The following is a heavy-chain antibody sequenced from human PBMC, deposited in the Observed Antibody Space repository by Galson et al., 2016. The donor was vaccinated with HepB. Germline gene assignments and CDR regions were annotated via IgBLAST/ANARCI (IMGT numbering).Heavy chain of an antibody. Sequence: SVKVSCKASGDTFSSYAISWVRQAPGQGLEWMGGIIPIFGTANYAQKFQGRVTITADKSTSTAYMELSSLRSEDTAVYYCARALQVVANTGFFWFDPWGQGTLVTVSS. CDR3: ARALQVVANTGFFWFDP. V-gene: IGHV1-69*06. CDR2: IIPIFGTA. J-gene: IGHJ5*02. D-gene: IGHD3-22*01. CDR1: GDTFSSYA.